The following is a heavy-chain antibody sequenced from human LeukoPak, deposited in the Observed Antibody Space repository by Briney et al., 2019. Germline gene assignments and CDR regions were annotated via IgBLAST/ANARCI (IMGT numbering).Heavy chain of an antibody. CDR2: IYTSGST. Sequence: SETLSLTCTVSGGSISSYYWSWIRQPAGKGLEWIGRIYTSGSTNYNPSLKSRVTMSVDTSKNQFSLKLSSVTAADTAVYYCARGQVNIVGAATLLDSWGQGTPVIVSS. J-gene: IGHJ4*02. CDR3: ARGQVNIVGAATLLDS. V-gene: IGHV4-4*07. D-gene: IGHD2-15*01. CDR1: GGSISSYY.